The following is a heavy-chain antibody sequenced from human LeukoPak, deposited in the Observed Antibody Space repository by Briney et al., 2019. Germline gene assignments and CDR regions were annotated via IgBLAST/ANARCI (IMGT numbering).Heavy chain of an antibody. Sequence: GSLRLSCAASGFTFSSYGMHWVRQAPGKGLEWVAFIRYDGSNKYYADSVKGRFTISRDNSKNTLYLQMNSLRAEDTAVYYCAKRSTAQYYYYYYMDVWGKGTTVTISS. CDR2: IRYDGSNK. V-gene: IGHV3-30*02. CDR3: AKRSTAQYYYYYYMDV. D-gene: IGHD2-8*02. CDR1: GFTFSSYG. J-gene: IGHJ6*03.